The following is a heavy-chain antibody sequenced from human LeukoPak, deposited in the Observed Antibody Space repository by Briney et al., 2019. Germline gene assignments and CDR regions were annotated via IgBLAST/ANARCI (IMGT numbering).Heavy chain of an antibody. J-gene: IGHJ3*02. CDR3: ARGAGDLYAFDI. V-gene: IGHV4-31*03. D-gene: IGHD7-27*01. CDR1: GGSISSGSYY. CDR2: IYYSGTT. Sequence: SETLSLTCTVSGGSISSGSYYWSWIRQHPGKGLERIWYIYYSGTTYYNPSLKSRVTISVDTSKDQFSLKLSSVTAADTAVYYCARGAGDLYAFDIWGQGTMVTVSS.